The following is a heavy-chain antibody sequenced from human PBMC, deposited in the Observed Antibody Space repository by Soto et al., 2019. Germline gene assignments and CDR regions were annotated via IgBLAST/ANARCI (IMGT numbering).Heavy chain of an antibody. Sequence: GGSLRLSCAASGFTFSNAWMIWVRQAPGKGLEWVGRIKSKTDGGTTDYAAPVKGRFTISRDDSKNTLYLQMNSLKTEDTAVYYCTRDPRMRTARSYYGMDVWGQGTTVTVSS. CDR1: GFTFSNAW. J-gene: IGHJ6*02. V-gene: IGHV3-15*01. CDR2: IKSKTDGGTT. CDR3: TRDPRMRTARSYYGMDV.